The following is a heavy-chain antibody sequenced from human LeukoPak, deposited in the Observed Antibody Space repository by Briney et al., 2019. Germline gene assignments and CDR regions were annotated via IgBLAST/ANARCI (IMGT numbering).Heavy chain of an antibody. Sequence: SVKVSCKASGGTFSSYAVSWVRQAPGQGLEWMGGIIPIFGTANYAQKFQGRVTITTDESTSTAYMELSSLRSEDTAVYYCARGGKVALGSEHNPLDYWGQGTLVTVSS. CDR1: GGTFSSYA. CDR2: IIPIFGTA. CDR3: ARGGKVALGSEHNPLDY. V-gene: IGHV1-69*05. J-gene: IGHJ4*02. D-gene: IGHD1-14*01.